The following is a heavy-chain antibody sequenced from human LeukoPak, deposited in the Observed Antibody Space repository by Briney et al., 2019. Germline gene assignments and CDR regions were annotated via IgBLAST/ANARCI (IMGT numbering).Heavy chain of an antibody. CDR2: IWPDGSIK. CDR1: GFHFSSYG. D-gene: IGHD3-10*01. V-gene: IGHV3-33*01. CDR3: AGNYYHGSGSYYIAPPGYNWFDP. J-gene: IGHJ5*02. Sequence: GRSLRLSCTASGFHFSSYGMHWVRQAPGKGLVWVAVIWPDGSIKYYADSVKGRFTVSRDNSKNTLYLQMNSLRAEDTAVYYCAGNYYHGSGSYYIAPPGYNWFDPWGQGTLVTVSS.